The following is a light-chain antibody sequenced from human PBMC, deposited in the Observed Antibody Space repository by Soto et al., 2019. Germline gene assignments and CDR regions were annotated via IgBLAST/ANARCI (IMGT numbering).Light chain of an antibody. CDR3: QQRSNWPAT. Sequence: EIVLTQSPATLSLSPGDRATLSCRASQSVSSYLAWYQQKPGQAPRILMYDASNRVPGIPARFSGSGSGTDFTLTISSLEPEDFAGYYCQQRSNWPATFGGGTKVEIK. CDR2: DAS. J-gene: IGKJ4*01. CDR1: QSVSSY. V-gene: IGKV3-11*01.